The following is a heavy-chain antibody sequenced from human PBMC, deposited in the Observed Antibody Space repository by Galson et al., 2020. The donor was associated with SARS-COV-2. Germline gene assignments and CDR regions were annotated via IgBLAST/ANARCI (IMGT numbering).Heavy chain of an antibody. V-gene: IGHV4-38-2*02. CDR1: GYSISSGYY. CDR2: IYHSGST. D-gene: IGHD3-10*01. CDR3: ARWIPPGGVRGTTNYGMDV. J-gene: IGHJ6*02. Sequence: ASETLSLTCTVSGYSISSGYYWGWIRQPPGKGLEWIGSIYHSGSTYYNPSLKSRVTISVDTSKNQFSLKLSSVTAADTAVYYCARWIPPGGVRGTTNYGMDVWGQGTTVTVSS.